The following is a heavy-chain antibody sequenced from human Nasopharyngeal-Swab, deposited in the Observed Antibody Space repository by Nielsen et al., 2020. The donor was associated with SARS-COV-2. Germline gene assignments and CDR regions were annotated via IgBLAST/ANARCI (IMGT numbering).Heavy chain of an antibody. CDR2: ISSSGSTK. Sequence: GESLKISCAASGFIFSGYYMSWIRQAPGKGLEWVSYISSSGSTKYYADSVKGRFTISRDNAKNSLYLQMNSLRAEDTAVYYCARDGNYEDYWGQGNLVTVSS. CDR1: GFIFSGYY. V-gene: IGHV3-11*04. J-gene: IGHJ4*02. D-gene: IGHD1-7*01. CDR3: ARDGNYEDY.